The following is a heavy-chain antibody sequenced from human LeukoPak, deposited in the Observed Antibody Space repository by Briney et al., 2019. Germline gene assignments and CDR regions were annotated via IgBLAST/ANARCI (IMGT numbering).Heavy chain of an antibody. CDR2: IYYSGNA. D-gene: IGHD3-22*01. Sequence: SETLSLTCAVSGGSISTYYWNGIRQPPGKGLEWIGYIYYSGNANYNPSLKSRVTISVDTSKNQFSLNLTSVTAADTAVYYCARAGYYYDTMGETWGQGILVTVSS. J-gene: IGHJ4*02. V-gene: IGHV4-59*01. CDR3: ARAGYYYDTMGET. CDR1: GGSISTYY.